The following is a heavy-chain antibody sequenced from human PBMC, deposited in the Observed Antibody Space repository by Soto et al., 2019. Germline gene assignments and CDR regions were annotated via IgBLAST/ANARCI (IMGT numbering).Heavy chain of an antibody. Sequence: SETLSLTCTVSGGSISSGGYYWSWIRQHPGKGLEWIGYIYYSGSTYYNPSLKSRVTISVDTSKNQFSLKLSSVTAADTAVYYCARAVYQTEAGFDYWGQGTLVTVSS. D-gene: IGHD3-10*01. CDR3: ARAVYQTEAGFDY. J-gene: IGHJ4*02. CDR1: GGSISSGGYY. V-gene: IGHV4-31*03. CDR2: IYYSGST.